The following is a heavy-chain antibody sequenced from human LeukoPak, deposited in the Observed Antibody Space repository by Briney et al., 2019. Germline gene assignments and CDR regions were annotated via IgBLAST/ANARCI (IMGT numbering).Heavy chain of an antibody. CDR2: INPNSGGT. D-gene: IGHD6-13*01. CDR1: GYTFTGYY. J-gene: IGHJ6*03. Sequence: ASVNVSCKASGYTFTGYYMHWVRQAPGQGLEWMGRINPNSGGTNYAQKFQGRVTMTRDTSISTAYMELSRLRSDDTAVYYCAREEQQLVWPDAYYYMDVWGKGTTVTVSS. CDR3: AREEQQLVWPDAYYYMDV. V-gene: IGHV1-2*06.